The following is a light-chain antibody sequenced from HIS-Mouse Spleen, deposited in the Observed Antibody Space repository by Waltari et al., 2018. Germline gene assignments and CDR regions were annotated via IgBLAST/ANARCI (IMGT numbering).Light chain of an antibody. CDR3: CSYAGSSTLV. Sequence: QSALTQPASVSGSPGQSITIPSPGTSSDVGRLNLDSWYHQPPGQAPKLMIYEGSKRPSGVSNRFSGSKSGNTASLTISGLQAEDEADYYCCSYAGSSTLVFGGGTKLTVL. J-gene: IGLJ2*01. CDR1: SSDVGRLNL. V-gene: IGLV2-23*01. CDR2: EGS.